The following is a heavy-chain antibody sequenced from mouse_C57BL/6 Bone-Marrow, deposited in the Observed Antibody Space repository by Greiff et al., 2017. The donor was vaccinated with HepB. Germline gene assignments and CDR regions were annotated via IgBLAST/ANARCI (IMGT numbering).Heavy chain of an antibody. CDR3: ASSNYYGSRYFDY. V-gene: IGHV1-75*01. D-gene: IGHD1-1*01. CDR1: GYTFTDYY. CDR2: IFPGSGST. Sequence: VQLQQSGPELVKPGASVKISCKASGYTFTDYYINWVKQRPGQGLEWIGWIFPGSGSTYYNEKFKGKATLTVDKSSSTAYMLLSSLTSEDSAVYFCASSNYYGSRYFDYWGQGTTLTVSS. J-gene: IGHJ2*01.